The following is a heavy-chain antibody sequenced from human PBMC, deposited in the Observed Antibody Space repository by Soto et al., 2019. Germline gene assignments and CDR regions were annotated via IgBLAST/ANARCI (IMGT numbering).Heavy chain of an antibody. V-gene: IGHV3-23*01. J-gene: IGHJ6*03. CDR3: ARDGAPYSGYDYGYMDV. Sequence: GGSLRLSCAASGFTFSSYAMSWVRQAPGKGLEWVSAISGSGGSTYYADSVKGRFTISRDNAKNSLYLQMNSLTAEDTAVYYCARDGAPYSGYDYGYMDVWGKGTTVTVSS. D-gene: IGHD5-12*01. CDR1: GFTFSSYA. CDR2: ISGSGGST.